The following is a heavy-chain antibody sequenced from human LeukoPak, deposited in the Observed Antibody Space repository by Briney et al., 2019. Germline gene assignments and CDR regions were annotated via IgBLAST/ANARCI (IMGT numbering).Heavy chain of an antibody. V-gene: IGHV4-59*08. CDR1: GGSISSYY. J-gene: IGHJ4*02. D-gene: IGHD6-6*01. CDR3: ARHVGIHLSSLYFYY. CDR2: IYSSGST. Sequence: SETLSLTCIVFGGSISSYYWSWIRQPPGKGLEWIGYIYSSGSTDFNPSLKSRATISLDTSNHQFSLKLISVTAADTAVYYCARHVGIHLSSLYFYYWGQGSLVTVSS.